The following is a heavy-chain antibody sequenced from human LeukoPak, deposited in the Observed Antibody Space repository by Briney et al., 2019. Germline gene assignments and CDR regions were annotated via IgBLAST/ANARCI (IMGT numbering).Heavy chain of an antibody. D-gene: IGHD3-22*01. Sequence: SETLSLTCTVSGGSISSSSYYWSWIRQPAGKGLEWIGRIYTSGSTNYNPSLKSRVTISVDTSKNQFSLKLSSVTAADTAVYYCARDGYYYGSSGYYYPEDWGQGTLVTVSS. CDR2: IYTSGST. CDR1: GGSISSSSYY. CDR3: ARDGYYYGSSGYYYPED. J-gene: IGHJ1*01. V-gene: IGHV4-61*02.